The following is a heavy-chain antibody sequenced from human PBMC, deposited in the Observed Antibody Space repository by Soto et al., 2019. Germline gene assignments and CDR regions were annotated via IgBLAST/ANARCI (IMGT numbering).Heavy chain of an antibody. CDR1: GFAFGAYA. D-gene: IGHD2-2*01. Sequence: EVQLLESGGGLVQPGGSLRLSCAASGFAFGAYAMTWVRQAPGKGLEWVSVISGAGGNTYYADSVKGRFTVSRDNSKKMLYREMNSLRVEDTAIYYCAKDPVPQLLPSWWFDPWGQGTRVTVSS. J-gene: IGHJ5*02. CDR2: ISGAGGNT. CDR3: AKDPVPQLLPSWWFDP. V-gene: IGHV3-23*01.